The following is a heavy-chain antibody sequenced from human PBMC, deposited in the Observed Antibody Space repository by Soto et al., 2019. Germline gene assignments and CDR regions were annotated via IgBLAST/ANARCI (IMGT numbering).Heavy chain of an antibody. V-gene: IGHV3-11*06. CDR3: VRGVGGGLFDP. D-gene: IGHD2-15*01. CDR2: ISPGSRYP. J-gene: IGHJ5*02. CDR1: GFTFGDSY. Sequence: QVQLVESGGGLVPPGGSLRLSCAGSGFTFGDSYMSWIRQAPGKGLEWLSYISPGSRYPAYADSVKGRFTISRDNAKRSLYLQMMCLTAEDTAIYYCVRGVGGGLFDPWVQGTMVTVSS.